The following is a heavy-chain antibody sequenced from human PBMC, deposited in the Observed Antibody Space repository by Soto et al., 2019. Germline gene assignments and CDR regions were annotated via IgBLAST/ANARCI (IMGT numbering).Heavy chain of an antibody. CDR3: GSVRPSGYVLS. V-gene: IGHV4-59*01. CDR1: GGSLSSYY. CDR2: VYFSGNT. D-gene: IGHD6-25*01. Sequence: SETLSLTCTVSGGSLSSYYWTWIRQSPGKGLEWIGYVYFSGNTNYNPSLKSRVSISIDTSKNQFSLRLASVTAADTAFYYCGSVRPSGYVLSWGQGTLVTVS. J-gene: IGHJ5*02.